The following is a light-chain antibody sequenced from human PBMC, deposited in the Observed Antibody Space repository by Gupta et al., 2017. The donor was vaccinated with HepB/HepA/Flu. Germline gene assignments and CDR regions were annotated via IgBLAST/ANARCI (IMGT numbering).Light chain of an antibody. J-gene: IGKJ2*04. Sequence: EIVLTQSPGTLSLSPGERATLSCRACQSVSSSYLAWYQQKPGQAPRLLIYGASSRATGIPDRFSGSGSGTDFTLTISRLEPEDFAVYYCQQYGSSPLMCSFGQGTKLEIK. CDR2: GAS. CDR1: QSVSSSY. CDR3: QQYGSSPLMCS. V-gene: IGKV3-20*01.